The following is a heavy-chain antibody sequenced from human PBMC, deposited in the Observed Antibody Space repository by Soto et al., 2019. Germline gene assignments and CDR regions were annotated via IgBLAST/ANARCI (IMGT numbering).Heavy chain of an antibody. Sequence: ASVKVSCKASGYTFTIYYMHWVLQAPGQGLEWMGIINPSGGSTSYAQKFQGRVTMTRDTSTSTVYMELSSLRSEDTAVYYCARALVPYYYDSSGYYPFDYWGQGTLVTVS. CDR1: GYTFTIYY. V-gene: IGHV1-46*01. CDR3: ARALVPYYYDSSGYYPFDY. D-gene: IGHD3-22*01. CDR2: INPSGGST. J-gene: IGHJ4*02.